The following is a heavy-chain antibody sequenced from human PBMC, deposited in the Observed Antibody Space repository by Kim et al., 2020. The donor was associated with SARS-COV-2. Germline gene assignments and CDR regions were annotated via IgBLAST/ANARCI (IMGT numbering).Heavy chain of an antibody. Sequence: SETLSLTCAVYGGSLSEFYWSWIRQTPGKGLEWIGETNQRGTTNYNPSLKSRVIISVDRSKNQLSLNLRSATAADTAVYYCARGAGVGAGTRNFDYWGQGTLVAVSS. V-gene: IGHV4-34*01. CDR2: TNQRGTT. D-gene: IGHD6-19*01. J-gene: IGHJ4*02. CDR3: ARGAGVGAGTRNFDY. CDR1: GGSLSEFY.